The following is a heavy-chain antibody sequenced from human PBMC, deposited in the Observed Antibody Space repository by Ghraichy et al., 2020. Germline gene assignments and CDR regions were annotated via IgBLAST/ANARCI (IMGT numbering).Heavy chain of an antibody. Sequence: LTCAASGFTFSSYSMNWVRQAPGKGLEWVSSISSSSSYIYYADSVKGRFTISRDNAKNSLYLQMNSLRAEDTAVYYCARDWGGSGVLRFLEWLSLFDYWGQGTLVTVSS. V-gene: IGHV3-21*01. J-gene: IGHJ4*02. CDR1: GFTFSSYS. CDR2: ISSSSSYI. D-gene: IGHD3-3*01. CDR3: ARDWGGSGVLRFLEWLSLFDY.